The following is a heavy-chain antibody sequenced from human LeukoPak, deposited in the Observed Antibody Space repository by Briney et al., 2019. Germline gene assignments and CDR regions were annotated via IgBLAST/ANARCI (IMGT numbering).Heavy chain of an antibody. CDR2: ISGRGGST. Sequence: QPGGSLRLSCAASGFTFSTYDMTWVRQAPGKGLEWVSSISGRGGSTYYADSVKGRFTTSRDNSKNTLYLQMNGLRAEDTAVYYCAKDLAAVPGNKYFAYWGQGTLVTVSS. D-gene: IGHD6-19*01. CDR1: GFTFSTYD. CDR3: AKDLAAVPGNKYFAY. V-gene: IGHV3-23*01. J-gene: IGHJ4*02.